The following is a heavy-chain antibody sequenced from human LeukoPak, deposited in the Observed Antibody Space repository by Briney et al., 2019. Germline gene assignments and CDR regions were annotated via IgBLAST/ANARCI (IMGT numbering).Heavy chain of an antibody. J-gene: IGHJ3*02. D-gene: IGHD3-22*01. Sequence: ASVKVSCKASGYTFTGYYMHWVRQAPGQGLEWMGWINPNGGGTNYAQKFQGRVTMTRDTSISTAYMELSRLRSDDTAVYYCARDCRYYDSSGYYYIAFDIWGQGTMVTVSS. CDR1: GYTFTGYY. CDR3: ARDCRYYDSSGYYYIAFDI. CDR2: INPNGGGT. V-gene: IGHV1-2*02.